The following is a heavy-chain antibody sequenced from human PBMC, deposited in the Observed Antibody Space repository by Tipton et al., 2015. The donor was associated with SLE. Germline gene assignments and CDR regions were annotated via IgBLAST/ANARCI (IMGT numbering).Heavy chain of an antibody. D-gene: IGHD1-26*01. CDR2: AYHSGTT. CDR1: GDSISSHY. J-gene: IGHJ4*02. V-gene: IGHV4-59*11. CDR3: ARWGGSSQIAAHDY. Sequence: TLSLTCTVSGDSISSHYWNWIRQPPGKGLEWIGYAYHSGTTNYNPSLKSRVTMSVDTSKNQFSLKLSSVTAADTAMYYCARWGGSSQIAAHDYWGQGALVTVSS.